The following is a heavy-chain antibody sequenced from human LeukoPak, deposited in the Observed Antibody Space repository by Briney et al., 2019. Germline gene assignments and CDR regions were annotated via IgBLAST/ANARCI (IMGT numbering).Heavy chain of an antibody. V-gene: IGHV4-59*01. CDR3: PRDNRGSYVDY. D-gene: IGHD1-26*01. J-gene: IGHJ4*02. CDR1: LGSISNYY. Sequence: SETLPLTCTVSLGSISNYYWSWIRQPPGKGLDWIGYIYYRGTKNSNPSLKSRVTIPIDTSKNQFSLKLSSVAAADTAVYYCPRDNRGSYVDYWGQGTLVTVSS. CDR2: IYYRGTK.